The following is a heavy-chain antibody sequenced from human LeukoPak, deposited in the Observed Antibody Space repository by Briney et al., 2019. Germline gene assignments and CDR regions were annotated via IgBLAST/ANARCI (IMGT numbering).Heavy chain of an antibody. CDR3: ARDHGVVGGGSDVYNDY. CDR2: IYHSGST. V-gene: IGHV4-30-2*01. Sequence: SSETLSLTCTVSGGSISSGGYYWSWIRQPPGKGLEWIGYIYHSGSTYYNPSLKSRVTISVDTSKNQFSLKLSSVTAADTALYYCARDHGVVGGGSDVYNDYWGQGTLVTVSS. D-gene: IGHD2-15*01. J-gene: IGHJ4*02. CDR1: GGSISSGGYY.